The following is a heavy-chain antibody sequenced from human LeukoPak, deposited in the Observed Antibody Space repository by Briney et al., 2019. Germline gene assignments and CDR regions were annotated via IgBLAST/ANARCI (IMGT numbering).Heavy chain of an antibody. J-gene: IGHJ4*02. CDR1: GGSFSGYY. Sequence: SETLSLTCAVYGGSFSGYYWSWIRQPPGKGLEWIGEINHSGSTNYNPSLKSRVTISVDTSKNQFSLKLSSVTAADTAVYYCATNSGSYYYFDYWGQGTLVAVSS. CDR3: ATNSGSYYYFDY. D-gene: IGHD1-26*01. V-gene: IGHV4-34*01. CDR2: INHSGST.